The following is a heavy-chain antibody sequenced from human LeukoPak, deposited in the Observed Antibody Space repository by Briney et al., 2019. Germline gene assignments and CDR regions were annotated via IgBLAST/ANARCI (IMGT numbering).Heavy chain of an antibody. CDR2: INHSGST. D-gene: IGHD6-19*01. CDR1: GGSFSGYY. Sequence: SETLSLTCAVYGGSFSGYYWCWIRQPPGKGLEWIGEINHSGSTNYNPSLKSRVTISVDTSKNQFSPKLSSVTAADTAVYYCARLAVAGRRHGDWGQGTLVTVSS. V-gene: IGHV4-34*01. J-gene: IGHJ4*02. CDR3: ARLAVAGRRHGD.